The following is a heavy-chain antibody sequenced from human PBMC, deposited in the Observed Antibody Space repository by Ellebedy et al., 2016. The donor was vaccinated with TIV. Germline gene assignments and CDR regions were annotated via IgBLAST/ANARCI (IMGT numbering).Heavy chain of an antibody. D-gene: IGHD3-22*01. CDR1: GFTFSSYA. CDR3: AKGRGGGSDSSAPRYYFDY. CDR2: ISNTGSRT. Sequence: GESLKISCAASGFTFSSYAMSWVRQAPGKGLEWVPTISNTGSRTYYADSVEGRFIISRDNSKKTLYLQMNSLRAEDTAVCYCAKGRGGGSDSSAPRYYFDYWGLGTLVTVSS. V-gene: IGHV3-23*01. J-gene: IGHJ4*02.